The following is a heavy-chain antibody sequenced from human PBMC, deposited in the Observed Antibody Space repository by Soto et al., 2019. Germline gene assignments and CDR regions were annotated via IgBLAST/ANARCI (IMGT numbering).Heavy chain of an antibody. CDR3: ARGDYSSNTYYFDY. J-gene: IGHJ4*02. CDR1: GGSSSSYY. V-gene: IGHV4-59*12. D-gene: IGHD4-4*01. Sequence: SETLSLTCTVSGGSSSSYYWSWIRQPPGKGLEWIGYIYYSGSTNYNPSLKSRVTISVDTSKNQFSLKLSSVTAADTAVYYCARGDYSSNTYYFDYWGQGTLVTVSS. CDR2: IYYSGST.